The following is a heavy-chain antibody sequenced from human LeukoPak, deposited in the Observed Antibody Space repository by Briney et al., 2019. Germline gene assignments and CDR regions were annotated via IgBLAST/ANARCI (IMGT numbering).Heavy chain of an antibody. CDR1: GGSISSYY. J-gene: IGHJ4*02. V-gene: IGHV4-59*08. CDR3: ARSPPYYYDSSGYYLGY. CDR2: IYYSGST. Sequence: SETLSLTCTVSGGSISSYYWSWIRQPPGKGLEWIGYIYYSGSTNYNPSLKSRVTISVDTSKNQFSLKLSSVTAADTAVYYCARSPPYYYDSSGYYLGYWGRGTLVTVSS. D-gene: IGHD3-22*01.